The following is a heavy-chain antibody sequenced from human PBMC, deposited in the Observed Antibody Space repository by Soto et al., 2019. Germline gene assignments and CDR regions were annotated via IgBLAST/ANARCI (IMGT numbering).Heavy chain of an antibody. CDR3: AREGSASNCYYYGMDV. CDR2: IWYDGSNK. CDR1: GFTFSSYG. Sequence: QVQLVESGGGVVQPGRSLRLSCAASGFTFSSYGMHWVRQAPGKGLEWVAVIWYDGSNKYYADSVKGGVTISRDNSKNPLYLQMNSLRAEDTAVYYCAREGSASNCYYYGMDVWGQGTTVTVSS. D-gene: IGHD4-4*01. V-gene: IGHV3-33*01. J-gene: IGHJ6*02.